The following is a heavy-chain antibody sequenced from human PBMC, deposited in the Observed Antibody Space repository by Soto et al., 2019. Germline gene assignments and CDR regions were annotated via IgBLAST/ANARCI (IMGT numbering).Heavy chain of an antibody. D-gene: IGHD5-18*01. J-gene: IGHJ4*02. Sequence: EVQLVESGGGLVKPGESLRLSCEASGLTLTNGWMTWVGQAPGKGLEWVGRIRSKADGGTTDYSAPVKGRFTISRDDSKDTLYLQMNSLKDEDTAVYYCSTGRYRHGSDYWGPGTLVTVSS. CDR1: GLTLTNGW. CDR3: STGRYRHGSDY. CDR2: IRSKADGGTT. V-gene: IGHV3-15*07.